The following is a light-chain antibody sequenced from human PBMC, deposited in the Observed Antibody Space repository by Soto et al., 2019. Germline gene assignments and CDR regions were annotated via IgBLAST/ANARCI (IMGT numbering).Light chain of an antibody. CDR2: DAS. CDR1: QSVSTN. J-gene: IGKJ1*01. V-gene: IGKV3-11*01. CDR3: QQRSKWRT. Sequence: EIVMTQSPAILSVSPGERATLSCRASQSVSTNLAWYQQKPGQAPRLLIYDASKRATGIPARFSGSGFGTDYTLTISSLEPEDFAVYYCQQRSKWRTFGQGTKVDIK.